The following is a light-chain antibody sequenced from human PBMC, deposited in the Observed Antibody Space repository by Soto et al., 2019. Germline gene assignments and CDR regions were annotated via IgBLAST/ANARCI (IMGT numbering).Light chain of an antibody. CDR2: AAS. V-gene: IGKV1-39*01. CDR1: QSISSY. CDR3: QQRTDRPPWT. J-gene: IGKJ1*01. Sequence: DIQMTQSPSSLSASVGDSVTITCRASQSISSYLNWYQQKPGKAPKLLIYAASSLQSGVPSRFSGGGSGTDFTLTISSLQPEDFATYYCQQRTDRPPWTFGQGTKVDIK.